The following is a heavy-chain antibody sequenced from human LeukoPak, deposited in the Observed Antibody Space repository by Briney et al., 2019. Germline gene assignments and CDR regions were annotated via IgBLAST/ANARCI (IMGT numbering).Heavy chain of an antibody. Sequence: SETLSLTCAVYGGSFSGYYWSWIRQPPGKGLEWIGEINHSGSTNYNPSLKSRVTISVDTSKNQFSLKLSSVTAADTAVYYCARGLSYYYDSSGYPVNWGQGTLVTVSS. D-gene: IGHD3-22*01. J-gene: IGHJ4*02. CDR2: INHSGST. V-gene: IGHV4-34*01. CDR3: ARGLSYYYDSSGYPVN. CDR1: GGSFSGYY.